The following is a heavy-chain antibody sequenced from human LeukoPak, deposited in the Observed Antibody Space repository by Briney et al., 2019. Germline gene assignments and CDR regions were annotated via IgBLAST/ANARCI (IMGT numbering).Heavy chain of an antibody. D-gene: IGHD3-16*01. CDR1: GFTFSSYE. Sequence: GGSLRLSCAASGFTFSSYEMNWVRQAPGKGLEWVSYISSSGSTIYYADSVKGRFTISRDNSKNTVDLQMNSLRAEDTAVYYCTRDVIYDSEIYSYGDSWGQGTLVTVSS. CDR3: TRDVIYDSEIYSYGDS. J-gene: IGHJ4*02. CDR2: ISSSGSTI. V-gene: IGHV3-48*03.